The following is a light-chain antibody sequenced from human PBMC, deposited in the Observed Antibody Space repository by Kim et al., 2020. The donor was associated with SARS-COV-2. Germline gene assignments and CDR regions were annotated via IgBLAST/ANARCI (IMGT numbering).Light chain of an antibody. CDR1: QGISSE. V-gene: IGKV1-12*01. Sequence: DIQMTQSPSSVSASVGDRVTISCRASQGISSELGWYQQKPGKAPKLLIYGVSKLLSGVPSRFSGTGAGTDFTLIISGLQPEDFATYYCQQADSFPRTFGGGTKVDIK. CDR3: QQADSFPRT. CDR2: GVS. J-gene: IGKJ4*01.